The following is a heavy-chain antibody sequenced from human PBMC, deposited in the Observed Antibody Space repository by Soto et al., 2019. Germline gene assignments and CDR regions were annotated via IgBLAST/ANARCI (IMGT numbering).Heavy chain of an antibody. CDR2: ISSTTNYI. CDR3: ARESEDLTSNFDY. Sequence: GGSLRLSCAASGFTFTRYSMNWVRQAPGKGLEWVSSISSTTNYIYYGDSMKGRFTISRDNAKNSLYLEMNSLRAEDMAVYYCARESEDLTSNFDYWGQGTLVTRLL. V-gene: IGHV3-21*06. J-gene: IGHJ4*02. CDR1: GFTFTRYS.